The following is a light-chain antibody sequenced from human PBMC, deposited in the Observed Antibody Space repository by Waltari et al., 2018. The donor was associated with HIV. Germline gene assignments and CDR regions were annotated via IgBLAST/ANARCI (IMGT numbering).Light chain of an antibody. CDR1: QTVNTW. CDR3: QQYSSFWT. Sequence: DIQMAQSPSNLSASVGDRVTNTCRASQTVNTWLAWYQQKPGGAPQLVIYKASSVENGVPSRFSGSGSGTDFTLTISRLQPDDVGFYYCQQYSSFWTFGQGTKVQVK. J-gene: IGKJ1*01. V-gene: IGKV1-5*03. CDR2: KAS.